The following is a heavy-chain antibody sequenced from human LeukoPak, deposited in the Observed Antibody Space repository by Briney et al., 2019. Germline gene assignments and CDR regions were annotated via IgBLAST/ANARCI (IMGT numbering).Heavy chain of an antibody. J-gene: IGHJ6*02. CDR3: ATAGSSELLWDYAMDV. D-gene: IGHD3-10*01. Sequence: ASVKVSCKASGYTFTSYGFSWVRQAPGQGLEWMGWISAYNGNTNYAQKLQGRVTMTTDTSTSTAYMELRSLRSDDTAVYYCATAGSSELLWDYAMDVWGQGTTVTVSS. V-gene: IGHV1-18*01. CDR2: ISAYNGNT. CDR1: GYTFTSYG.